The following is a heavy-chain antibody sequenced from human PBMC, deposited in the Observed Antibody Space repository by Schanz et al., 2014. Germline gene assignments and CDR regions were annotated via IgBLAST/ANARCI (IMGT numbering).Heavy chain of an antibody. Sequence: QILLVQPGPEVKKPGASVTVSCKASGYTFTNYGVTWVRQAPGQGLEWMGWINAGTGNTEYSQKFQGRVTITRDTLASTAYMELTSLRSEDTAVYFCASSGAGYSSSWDFDYWGQGTLVTVSS. V-gene: IGHV1-18*01. CDR3: ASSGAGYSSSWDFDY. D-gene: IGHD6-13*01. CDR2: INAGTGNT. CDR1: GYTFTNYG. J-gene: IGHJ4*02.